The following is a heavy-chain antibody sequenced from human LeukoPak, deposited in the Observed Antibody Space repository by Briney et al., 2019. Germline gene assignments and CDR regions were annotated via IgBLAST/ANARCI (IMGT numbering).Heavy chain of an antibody. CDR1: GFTFSSYE. CDR3: ARDLGRLLIKDWYFDL. D-gene: IGHD2-15*01. CDR2: ISSSGSTI. J-gene: IGHJ2*01. V-gene: IGHV3-48*03. Sequence: PGGSLRLSCAASGFTFSSYEMNWVRQAPGKGLEWVSYISSSGSTIYYADSVKGRFTISRDNAKNSLYLQMNSLRAEDTAVYYCARDLGRLLIKDWYFDLWGRGTLVTVSS.